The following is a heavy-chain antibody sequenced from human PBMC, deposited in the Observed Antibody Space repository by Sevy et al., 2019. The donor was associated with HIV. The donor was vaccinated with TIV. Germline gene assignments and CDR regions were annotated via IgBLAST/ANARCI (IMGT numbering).Heavy chain of an antibody. CDR1: GYTFTSYG. D-gene: IGHD3-3*01. CDR3: AREGTIFGVVITDYYYYGIDV. J-gene: IGHJ6*02. V-gene: IGHV1-18*01. Sequence: ASVKVSCNASGYTFTSYGISWERQAPGQGLEWMGWISAYNGNTNYAQKLQGRVTMTTDTSTSTAYMELRSLRSDDTAVYYCAREGTIFGVVITDYYYYGIDVWGQGTTVTVSS. CDR2: ISAYNGNT.